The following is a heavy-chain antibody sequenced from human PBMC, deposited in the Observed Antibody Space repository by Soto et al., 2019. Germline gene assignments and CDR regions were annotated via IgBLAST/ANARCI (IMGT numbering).Heavy chain of an antibody. CDR3: ARDGPRRWSGYSFDY. CDR1: GFTFSSYD. D-gene: IGHD3-3*01. V-gene: IGHV3-13*04. CDR2: IGIAGDT. Sequence: PGGSLRLSCAASGFTFSSYDMHWVRQATGEGLEWVAAIGIAGDTYYPASVQGRFTISRDNSKNTLYLQMNSLRAEDTAVYYCARDGPRRWSGYSFDYWGQGT. J-gene: IGHJ4*02.